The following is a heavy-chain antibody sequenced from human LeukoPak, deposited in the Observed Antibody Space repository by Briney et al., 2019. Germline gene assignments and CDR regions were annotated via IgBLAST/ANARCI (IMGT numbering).Heavy chain of an antibody. CDR2: LWYDGTNE. D-gene: IGHD1-14*01. CDR1: GFTFNNYG. Sequence: PGGSLRLSCAASGFTFNNYGMHWVRQAPGRGLEWVALLWYDGTNENYADSVKGRFIISRDNAKISLYLQMNSLRAEDTALYYCAKDRRAAPRGPSAFDIWGQGTMVTVSS. V-gene: IGHV3-30*02. CDR3: AKDRRAAPRGPSAFDI. J-gene: IGHJ3*02.